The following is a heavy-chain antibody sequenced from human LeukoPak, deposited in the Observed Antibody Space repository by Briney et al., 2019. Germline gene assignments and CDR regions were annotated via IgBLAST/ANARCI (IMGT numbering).Heavy chain of an antibody. Sequence: GGSLRLSCAASGFTFSSYGIHWVRQAPGKGLEWVAFIRYDGSHKYYADSVKGRFTISRDNAKNSLYLQMNSLRAEDTAVYYCARGDSSGWYFDYWGQGTLVTVSS. CDR2: IRYDGSHK. CDR3: ARGDSSGWYFDY. J-gene: IGHJ4*02. V-gene: IGHV3-30*02. CDR1: GFTFSSYG. D-gene: IGHD6-19*01.